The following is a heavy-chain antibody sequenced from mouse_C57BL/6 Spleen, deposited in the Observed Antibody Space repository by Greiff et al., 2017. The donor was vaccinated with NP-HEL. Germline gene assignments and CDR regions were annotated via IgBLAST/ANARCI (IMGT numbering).Heavy chain of an antibody. CDR2: IYPGGGYT. CDR1: GYTFTNYW. D-gene: IGHD2-4*01. V-gene: IGHV1-63*01. Sequence: QVQLQQSGAELVRPGTSVKMSCKASGYTFTNYWIGWAKQRPGHGLEWIGDIYPGGGYTNYNEKFKGKATLTADKSSSTAYMQFSSLTSEDSAIYYCARGRYDYDGAMDYWGQGTSVTVSS. J-gene: IGHJ4*01. CDR3: ARGRYDYDGAMDY.